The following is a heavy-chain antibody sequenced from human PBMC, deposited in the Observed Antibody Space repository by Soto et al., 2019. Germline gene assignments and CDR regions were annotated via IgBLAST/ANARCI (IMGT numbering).Heavy chain of an antibody. CDR2: ISYHGRDE. CDR3: ARGRFSTTLYAGFDP. V-gene: IGHV3-30*04. CDR1: GFTFTSYA. J-gene: IGHJ5*02. Sequence: AGSLRLSCAASGFTFTSYAMHWVRQAPGKGLEWVAAISYHGRDEYYADSEKGRFSISRDNSKNTLNLQMNGLRAEDTVVYYCARGRFSTTLYAGFDPWGQGALVTVSS. D-gene: IGHD2-2*01.